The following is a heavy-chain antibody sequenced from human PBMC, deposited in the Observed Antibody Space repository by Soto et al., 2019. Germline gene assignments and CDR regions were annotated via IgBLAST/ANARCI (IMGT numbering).Heavy chain of an antibody. Sequence: SETLSLTCTVSGGSISSGNYYWSWIRQPPGKGKEWIGFISYSGSAYYNKSLKSRVTISVDTSKNQFSLNLCFVTAADTAVYYCATMGTPATGLYYFDYWGQGTLVTVSS. D-gene: IGHD2-15*01. J-gene: IGHJ4*02. CDR1: GGSISSGNYY. V-gene: IGHV4-30-4*01. CDR2: ISYSGSA. CDR3: ATMGTPATGLYYFDY.